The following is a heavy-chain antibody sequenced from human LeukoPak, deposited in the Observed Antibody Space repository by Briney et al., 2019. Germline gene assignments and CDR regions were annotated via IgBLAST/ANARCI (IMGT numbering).Heavy chain of an antibody. Sequence: GGSLRLSCAASGFTFSSYSMNWVRQAPGKGLEWVSSISSSSSYIYYADSVKGRFTISRDNAKNSLYLQMNSLRAEDTAVYYCAGPVGATKGARDAFDIWGQGTMVTVSS. D-gene: IGHD1-26*01. J-gene: IGHJ3*02. V-gene: IGHV3-21*01. CDR1: GFTFSSYS. CDR3: AGPVGATKGARDAFDI. CDR2: ISSSSSYI.